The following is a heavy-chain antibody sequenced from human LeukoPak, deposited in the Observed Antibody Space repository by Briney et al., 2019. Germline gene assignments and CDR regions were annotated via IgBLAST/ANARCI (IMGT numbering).Heavy chain of an antibody. D-gene: IGHD3-22*01. CDR2: IIPIFGTA. Sequence: SVKVSCKASGGTFSSYAISWVRQAPGQGLEWMGGIIPIFGTANYAQKFQGRVTITADESTSTAYMELSSLRSEDTAVYYCARGRPYYDSSGYYSKWFDPWGQGTLVTVSS. V-gene: IGHV1-69*01. CDR3: ARGRPYYDSSGYYSKWFDP. CDR1: GGTFSSYA. J-gene: IGHJ5*02.